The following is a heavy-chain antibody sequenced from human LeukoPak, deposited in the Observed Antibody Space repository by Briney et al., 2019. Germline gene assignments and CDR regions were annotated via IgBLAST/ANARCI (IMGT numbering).Heavy chain of an antibody. D-gene: IGHD6-6*01. CDR3: ARERWRGEGTSSFFDY. J-gene: IGHJ4*02. Sequence: PGGSLRLSCAASGFTFSSNWMTWVRQAPGKGLEWVANIKQDGSEKYYVDSVKGRFTISRDNAKNSLYLEMNSLRVEDTAVYYCARERWRGEGTSSFFDYWGQGTLVTVSS. V-gene: IGHV3-7*01. CDR1: GFTFSSNW. CDR2: IKQDGSEK.